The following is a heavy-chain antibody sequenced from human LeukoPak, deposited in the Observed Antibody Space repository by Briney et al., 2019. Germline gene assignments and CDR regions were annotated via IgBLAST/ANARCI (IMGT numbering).Heavy chain of an antibody. J-gene: IGHJ6*03. CDR2: INHSGST. Sequence: SETLSLTCAVYGGSFSGYYWSWIRQPPGKGLEWIGEINHSGSTNYNPSLKSRVTISVDTSKNQFSLKLSSVTAADTAVYYCARGFEDTAIVTYYYYMDVWGKGTTVTVSS. D-gene: IGHD5-18*01. V-gene: IGHV4-34*01. CDR1: GGSFSGYY. CDR3: ARGFEDTAIVTYYYYMDV.